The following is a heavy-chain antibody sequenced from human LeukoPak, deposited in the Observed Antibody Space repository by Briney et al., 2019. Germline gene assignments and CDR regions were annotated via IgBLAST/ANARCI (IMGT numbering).Heavy chain of an antibody. CDR2: ISGSGGST. CDR1: GFTFSSYA. D-gene: IGHD3-10*01. J-gene: IGHJ4*02. V-gene: IGHV3-23*01. CDR3: AKDGPRSITMVRAYDY. Sequence: GGSLRLSCAASGFTFSSYAMSWVRQAPGKGLEWVSAISGSGGSTYYADSVKGRFTISRDNSKNTPYLQMNSLRAEDTAVYYCAKDGPRSITMVRAYDYWGQGTLVTVSS.